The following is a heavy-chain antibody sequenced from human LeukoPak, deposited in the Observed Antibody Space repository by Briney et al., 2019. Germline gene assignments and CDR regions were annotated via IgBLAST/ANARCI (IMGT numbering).Heavy chain of an antibody. J-gene: IGHJ4*02. V-gene: IGHV1-18*01. Sequence: ASVKVSCKASGYSFTNYGISWVRQAPGQGLEWMGWISAYNGDTNYAQEFQGRVTMTTDTSTTTVYMELSSLRSEDTAIYYCAKDRGGTGDFDYWGQGTLVTVSS. CDR1: GYSFTNYG. CDR2: ISAYNGDT. D-gene: IGHD1-1*01. CDR3: AKDRGGTGDFDY.